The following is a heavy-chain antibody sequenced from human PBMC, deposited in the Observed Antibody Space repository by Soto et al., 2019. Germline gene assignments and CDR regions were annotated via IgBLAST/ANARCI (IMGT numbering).Heavy chain of an antibody. CDR2: ISGSSDYI. CDR1: GFTFRTYG. J-gene: IGHJ4*02. CDR3: ARDWGFDY. Sequence: GGSLRLSCAASGFTFRTYGLNWVRQAPGKGLEWVSSISGSSDYIYYADSVKGRFTISRDNAKNSLYLQMKSLTAEDTAVYYCARDWGFDYWGQGAQVTVSS. D-gene: IGHD3-16*01. V-gene: IGHV3-21*01.